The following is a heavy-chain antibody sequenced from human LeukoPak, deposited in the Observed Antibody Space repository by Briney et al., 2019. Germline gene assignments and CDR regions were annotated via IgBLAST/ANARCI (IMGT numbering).Heavy chain of an antibody. V-gene: IGHV3-15*07. D-gene: IGHD6-19*01. CDR2: IKRKSDGETT. CDR3: TADTPSSSAQAFDY. J-gene: IGHJ4*02. CDR1: GFTFSDVW. Sequence: TGGSLRLSCAASGFTFSDVWMNWVRQAPGMGLEWVGRIKRKSDGETTDYAAPVKGRFTISRDDSKNTLFLQMNNLKTEDTAMYYCTADTPSSSAQAFDYWGQGTLVTVSS.